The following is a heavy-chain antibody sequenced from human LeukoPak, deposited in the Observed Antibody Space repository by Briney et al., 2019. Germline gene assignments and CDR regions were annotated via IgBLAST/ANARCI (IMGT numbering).Heavy chain of an antibody. CDR2: IRSKAYGGTT. CDR3: TRRFSGYDPFDY. Sequence: GGSLRLSCTASGFTFGDYAMGWFRQAPGKGLEWVGFIRSKAYGGTTEYAASVKGRFTISRDDSKSIAYLQMNSLKTEDTAVYYCTRRFSGYDPFDYWGQGTLVTVSS. V-gene: IGHV3-49*03. J-gene: IGHJ4*02. D-gene: IGHD5-12*01. CDR1: GFTFGDYA.